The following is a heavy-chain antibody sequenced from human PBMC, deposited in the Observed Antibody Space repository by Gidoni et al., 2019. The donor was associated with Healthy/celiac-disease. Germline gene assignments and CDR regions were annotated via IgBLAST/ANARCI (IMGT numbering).Heavy chain of an antibody. CDR3: TSYDSSGYYWD. V-gene: IGHV3-15*01. CDR2: IKSKTDGGTT. D-gene: IGHD3-22*01. J-gene: IGHJ4*02. CDR1: GLTFSNAW. Sequence: EVQLVESGGGLVKPGGSLRLSCAASGLTFSNAWMRWVRQAPGKGLEWVGRIKSKTDGGTTDYAAPVKGRFTISRDDSKNTLYLQMNSLKTEDTAVYYCTSYDSSGYYWDWGQGTLVTVSS.